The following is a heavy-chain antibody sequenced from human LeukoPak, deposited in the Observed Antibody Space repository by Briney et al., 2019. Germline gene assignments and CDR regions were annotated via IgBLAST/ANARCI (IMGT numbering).Heavy chain of an antibody. CDR1: GFTFSSYA. V-gene: IGHV3-23*01. D-gene: IGHD3-22*01. CDR3: AKDDGEDYNDSSGYWFDP. CDR2: ISGSGGST. J-gene: IGHJ5*02. Sequence: PGGSLRLSWAASGFTFSSYAIRWVRHAPGKGLEWVSAISGSGGSTYYADSVKGRLTISRDNSKNTLYLQMNSLRAEETAVYYCAKDDGEDYNDSSGYWFDPWGQGTLVTVSS.